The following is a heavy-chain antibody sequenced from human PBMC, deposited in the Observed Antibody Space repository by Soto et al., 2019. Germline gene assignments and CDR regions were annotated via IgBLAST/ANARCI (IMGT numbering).Heavy chain of an antibody. J-gene: IGHJ4*02. D-gene: IGHD5-12*01. CDR1: GFTFSSYA. Sequence: GGSLRLSCAASGFTFSSYAMSWVRQAPGKGLEWVSAISGSGGSTYYADSVKGRFTISRDNSKNTLYLQMNSLRAEDTAVYYCAKDGEGMATITDYFDYWGQGTLVTVSS. CDR3: AKDGEGMATITDYFDY. V-gene: IGHV3-23*01. CDR2: ISGSGGST.